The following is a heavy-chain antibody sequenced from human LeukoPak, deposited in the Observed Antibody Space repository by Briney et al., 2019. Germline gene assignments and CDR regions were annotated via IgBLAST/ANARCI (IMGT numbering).Heavy chain of an antibody. Sequence: GGSLRLSCAASGFTFSSYSMNWVRQAPGKGLEWVSYISSSGSTIYYADSVKGRFTISRDNSENTLYLQMNSLRAEDTAMYYCATDSSPAFWGQGTLVTVSS. CDR3: ATDSSPAF. D-gene: IGHD6-19*01. J-gene: IGHJ4*02. CDR1: GFTFSSYS. CDR2: ISSSGSTI. V-gene: IGHV3-48*01.